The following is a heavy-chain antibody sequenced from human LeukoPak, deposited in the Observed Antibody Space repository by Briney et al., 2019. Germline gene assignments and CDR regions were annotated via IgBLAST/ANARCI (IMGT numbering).Heavy chain of an antibody. Sequence: PWGSLSLSRAASGLTFSIYGVRWVRHPPGRGREWVSSISGGGGSTFYADSLKGRFTISRENYKNTLYLQMNGLRAEDTAVYYCAKDLHFDSSGSDYWGQGTLVTVSS. J-gene: IGHJ4*02. CDR1: GLTFSIYG. V-gene: IGHV3-23*01. CDR2: ISGGGGST. D-gene: IGHD3-22*01. CDR3: AKDLHFDSSGSDY.